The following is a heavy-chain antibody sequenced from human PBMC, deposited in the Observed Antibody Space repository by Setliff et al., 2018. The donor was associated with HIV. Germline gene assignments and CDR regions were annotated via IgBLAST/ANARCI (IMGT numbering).Heavy chain of an antibody. CDR2: ISGSGGST. CDR3: ARDWGEYYDSSGFSY. V-gene: IGHV3-23*01. D-gene: IGHD3-22*01. J-gene: IGHJ4*02. CDR1: GFTFSSYA. Sequence: GGSLRLSCAASGFTFSSYAMSWVRQAPGKGLEWVSAISGSGGSTYYADSVKGRFTISRDNSKNTLYLQMNSLRAEDTAVYYCARDWGEYYDSSGFSYWGQGTLVTVSS.